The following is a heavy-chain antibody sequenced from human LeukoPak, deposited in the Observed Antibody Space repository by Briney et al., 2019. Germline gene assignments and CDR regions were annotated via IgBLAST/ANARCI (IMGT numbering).Heavy chain of an antibody. CDR3: ARRAVAGDYFDY. J-gene: IGHJ4*02. V-gene: IGHV4-59*01. Sequence: SETLSLTCTVSGGSISSYYWSWIRQPPGKGLEWIGYIYCSGSTNYNPSLKSRVTISVDTSKNQFSLKLSSVTAADTAVYYCARRAVAGDYFDYWGQGTLVTVSS. D-gene: IGHD6-19*01. CDR2: IYCSGST. CDR1: GGSISSYY.